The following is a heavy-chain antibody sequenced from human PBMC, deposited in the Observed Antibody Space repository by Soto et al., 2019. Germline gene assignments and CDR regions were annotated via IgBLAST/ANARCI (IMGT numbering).Heavy chain of an antibody. Sequence: PGGSLRLSCVASGFTFSSYVIHWVRQAPGKGLEWVALISTDGTEKHYPGSVRGRFTISRDNSKNTLYLQMNSLRTEDTAVYYCVKDGVTLPNVVNYHFDIWGQGTKVTVAS. CDR3: VKDGVTLPNVVNYHFDI. V-gene: IGHV3-30*14. J-gene: IGHJ3*02. D-gene: IGHD2-21*02. CDR2: ISTDGTEK. CDR1: GFTFSSYV.